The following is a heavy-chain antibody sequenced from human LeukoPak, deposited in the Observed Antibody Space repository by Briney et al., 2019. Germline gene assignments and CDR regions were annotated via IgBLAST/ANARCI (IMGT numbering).Heavy chain of an antibody. CDR1: GGSIYSYY. J-gene: IGHJ3*02. D-gene: IGHD1-26*01. CDR3: ARDSGGPHSGFEI. Sequence: SETLSLTCTVSGGSIYSYYWSWVRQPPGKGLEWIGYIYYSGSTRYNPSLKSRVTISVDTSKNQFSLKVSSVTAADTAVYYCARDSGGPHSGFEIWGQGTMVTASS. V-gene: IGHV4-59*01. CDR2: IYYSGST.